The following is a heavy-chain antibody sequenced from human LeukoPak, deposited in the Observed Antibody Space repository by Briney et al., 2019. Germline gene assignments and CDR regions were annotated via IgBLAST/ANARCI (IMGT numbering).Heavy chain of an antibody. CDR1: GFTFSGSA. V-gene: IGHV3-73*01. D-gene: IGHD5-24*01. Sequence: GGSLRLSCAASGFTFSGSATHWVRQASGKGLEWVGRIRSKANSYATAYAASVKGRFTISRDDSKNTAYLQMNSLKTEDTAVYYCTRDGYNLDAFDIWGQGTMVTVSS. J-gene: IGHJ3*02. CDR3: TRDGYNLDAFDI. CDR2: IRSKANSYAT.